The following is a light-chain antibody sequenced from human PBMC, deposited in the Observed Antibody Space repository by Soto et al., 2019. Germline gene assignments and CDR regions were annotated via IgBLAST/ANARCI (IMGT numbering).Light chain of an antibody. J-gene: IGLJ1*01. CDR2: SNN. CDR3: AAWDDSLNGYV. V-gene: IGLV1-44*01. Sequence: SVLTQPPSASWTPGQRVTISCSGSSSNIGSNTVNWYQQLPGTAPKLLIYSNNQRPSGVPDRFSGSKSGTSASLSISGLQSEDEADYYCAAWDDSLNGYVFGTGTKLTVL. CDR1: SSNIGSNT.